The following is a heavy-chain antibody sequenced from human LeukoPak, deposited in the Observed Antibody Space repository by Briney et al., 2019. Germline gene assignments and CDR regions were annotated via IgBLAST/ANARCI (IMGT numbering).Heavy chain of an antibody. J-gene: IGHJ4*02. CDR1: GGSISSGGYY. CDR3: ASAGGNPYYFDY. D-gene: IGHD4-23*01. Sequence: SQTLSLTCTVSGGSISSGGYYWSWIRQPPGKGLEWIGEINHSGSTNYNPSLKSRVTISVDTSKDQFSLKLSSVTAADTAVYYCASAGGNPYYFDYWGQGTLVTVSS. V-gene: IGHV4-30-2*01. CDR2: INHSGST.